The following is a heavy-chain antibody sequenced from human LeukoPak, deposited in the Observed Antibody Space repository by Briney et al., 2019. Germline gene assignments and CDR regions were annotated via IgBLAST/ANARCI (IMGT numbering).Heavy chain of an antibody. CDR2: IKYDGSEK. J-gene: IGHJ3*02. Sequence: PGGSLRLSCAASGFTFSSYWMSWVRQTPGKGPEWVANIKYDGSEKHHVDSVRGRFTISRDNAKNSLYLQMTSLRVEDTAFYYCARSNDFDIWGQGTMVTVSS. V-gene: IGHV3-7*04. CDR1: GFTFSSYW. CDR3: ARSNDFDI.